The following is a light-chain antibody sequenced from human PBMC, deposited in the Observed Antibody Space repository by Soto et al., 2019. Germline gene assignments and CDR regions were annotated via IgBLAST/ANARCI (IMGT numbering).Light chain of an antibody. V-gene: IGLV2-14*01. J-gene: IGLJ3*02. CDR2: EVA. CDR3: SSYTTSSTLV. Sequence: QSALTQPASVSGSPGQSITISCTGTSSDIGGYNYVSWYRQHPGKAPKLMIYEVANRPSGVSNRFSGSKSGNTASLTISGLQAEDEADYYCSSYTTSSTLVFGGGTKVTVL. CDR1: SSDIGGYNY.